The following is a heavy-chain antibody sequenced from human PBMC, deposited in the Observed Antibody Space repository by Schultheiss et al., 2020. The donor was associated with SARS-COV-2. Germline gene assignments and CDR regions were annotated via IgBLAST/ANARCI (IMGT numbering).Heavy chain of an antibody. CDR3: AARYYDILTGPESTYYYYGMDV. CDR1: GGSFSGYY. J-gene: IGHJ6*02. V-gene: IGHV4-34*01. Sequence: SETLSLTCAVYGGSFSGYYWSWIRQPPGKGLEWIGSIYHSGSTYYNPSLKSRVTISVDTSKNQFSLKLSSVTAADTAVYYCAARYYDILTGPESTYYYYGMDVWGQGTTVTVSS. D-gene: IGHD3-9*01. CDR2: IYHSGST.